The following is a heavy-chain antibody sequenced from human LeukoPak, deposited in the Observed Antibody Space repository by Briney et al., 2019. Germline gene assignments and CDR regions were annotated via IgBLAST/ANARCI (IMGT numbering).Heavy chain of an antibody. D-gene: IGHD4-11*01. V-gene: IGHV3-66*01. CDR3: ARSYSNHLFGMDV. CDR1: GFVVTSYY. CDR2: IYSGGTT. J-gene: IGHJ6*02. Sequence: GGSLRLSCEASGFVVTSYYMTWVRQAPGKGLEWVSVIYSGGTTYYADSVKGRVAISRDNSKNTVFLQMNSVRAEDTAVYYCARSYSNHLFGMDVWGQGTTVTVSS.